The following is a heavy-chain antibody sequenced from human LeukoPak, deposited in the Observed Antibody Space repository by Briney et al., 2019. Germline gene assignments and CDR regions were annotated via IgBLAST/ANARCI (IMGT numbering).Heavy chain of an antibody. CDR2: IYPGDSDT. Sequence: GESLKISCKCSGYSFTSYWIGWVRQMPGKGLEWMGIIYPGDSDTRYSPSFQGQVTISADKSISTAYLQWSSLKASDTAMYYCASLRARRDGHNGAMGYWGQGTLVTVSS. J-gene: IGHJ4*02. D-gene: IGHD5-24*01. V-gene: IGHV5-51*01. CDR1: GYSFTSYW. CDR3: ASLRARRDGHNGAMGY.